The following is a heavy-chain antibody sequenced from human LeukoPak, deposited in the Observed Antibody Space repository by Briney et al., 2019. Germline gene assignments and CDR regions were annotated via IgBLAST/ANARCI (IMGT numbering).Heavy chain of an antibody. D-gene: IGHD6-13*01. Sequence: PGGSLRLSCAASGLTVSSNYMSWVRQAPGKGLEWVAFIRYDGSNKYYADSVKGRFTISRDNSKNTLYLQMNSLRAEDTAVYYCARDALMYSNSWYYFDYWGQGTLVTVSS. CDR3: ARDALMYSNSWYYFDY. V-gene: IGHV3-30*02. CDR1: GLTVSSNY. J-gene: IGHJ4*02. CDR2: IRYDGSNK.